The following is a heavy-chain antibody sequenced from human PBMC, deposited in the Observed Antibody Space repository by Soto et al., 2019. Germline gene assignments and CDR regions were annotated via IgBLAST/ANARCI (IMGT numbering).Heavy chain of an antibody. D-gene: IGHD3-22*01. V-gene: IGHV1-3*01. Sequence: QVQLVQSGAEVKKPGASVKVSCKTSGYTFTSYAMHWVRQAPGQRLEWMGWINAGNGNTKYSQKFQGRVTITRDTTASTADMELSSLRSEDTAVSYCARTCGYYFYDYWGQGTLVTVSA. CDR1: GYTFTSYA. CDR3: ARTCGYYFYDY. J-gene: IGHJ4*02. CDR2: INAGNGNT.